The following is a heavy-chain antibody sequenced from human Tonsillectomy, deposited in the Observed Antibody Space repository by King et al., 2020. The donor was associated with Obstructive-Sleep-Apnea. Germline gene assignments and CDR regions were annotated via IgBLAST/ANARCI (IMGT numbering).Heavy chain of an antibody. CDR1: GYSISSGYY. V-gene: IGHV4-38-2*02. J-gene: IGHJ6*02. D-gene: IGHD3-3*01. CDR3: AREPRFPNYGMDV. CDR2: IYHSGST. Sequence: VQLVESGPGLVKPSETLSLTCTVSGYSISSGYYWGWIRQPPGKGLEWIGSIYHSGSTYYNPSLKSRVTISVDTSKNQFSLKLSSVTAADTAVYYCAREPRFPNYGMDVWGQGTTVTVSS.